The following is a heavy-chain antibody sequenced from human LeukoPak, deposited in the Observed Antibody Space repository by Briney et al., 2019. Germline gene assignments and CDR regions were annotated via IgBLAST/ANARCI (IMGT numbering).Heavy chain of an antibody. J-gene: IGHJ3*02. CDR3: AKTRVLDDAFDI. CDR1: GFTFSTYW. V-gene: IGHV3-7*03. Sequence: GGSLRLSCSASGFTFSTYWMSWVRQAPGKGLEWVANMKRDGSEIYYVDSVKGRFTISRDNSKNTLYLQMNSLRAEDTAVYYCAKTRVLDDAFDIWGQGTMVTVSS. D-gene: IGHD3-3*02. CDR2: MKRDGSEI.